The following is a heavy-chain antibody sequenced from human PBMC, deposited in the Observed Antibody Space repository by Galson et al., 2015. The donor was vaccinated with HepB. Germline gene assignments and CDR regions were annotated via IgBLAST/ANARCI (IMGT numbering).Heavy chain of an antibody. D-gene: IGHD6-19*01. CDR1: GFTFSSYA. CDR2: ISYDGSNK. CDR3: ARDEGYSSCTGYF. V-gene: IGHV3-30*04. J-gene: IGHJ4*02. Sequence: SLRLSCAASGFTFSSYAMHWVRQAPGKGLEWVAVISYDGSNKYYADSVKGRFTISRDNSKNTPYLQVNSLRAEDTAVYYCARDEGYSSCTGYFWGQGTLVNVSS.